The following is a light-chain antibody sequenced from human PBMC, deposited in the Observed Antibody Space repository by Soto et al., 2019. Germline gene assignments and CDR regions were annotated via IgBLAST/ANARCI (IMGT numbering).Light chain of an antibody. V-gene: IGLV1-51*01. J-gene: IGLJ1*01. CDR2: DNN. CDR3: PTWDLSLSAYV. Sequence: QSVLTQPPSVPAAPGQKVTISCSGSNSNIGNNYVSWYQQLPGTAPKLLIYDNNKRPSGIPDRFSGSKSGTSATLGITGLLTGDEADYYCPTWDLSLSAYVFGTGTKLTVL. CDR1: NSNIGNNY.